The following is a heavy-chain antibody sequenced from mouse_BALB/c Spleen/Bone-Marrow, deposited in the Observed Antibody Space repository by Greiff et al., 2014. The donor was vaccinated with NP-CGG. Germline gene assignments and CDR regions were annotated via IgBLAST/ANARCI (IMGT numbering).Heavy chain of an antibody. CDR1: GYAFSTYW. V-gene: IGHV1-80*01. CDR3: ARVGFSFDY. D-gene: IGHD3-1*01. Sequence: QVQLQQSGAGLVRPGSSVKISCKASGYAFSTYWMNWVKQRPGQGLEWIGQIYPGDGDTNYNGKFKGKATLTADRSSSTASMQLSSLTSEDSAVYFCARVGFSFDYWGQGTTLTVSS. CDR2: IYPGDGDT. J-gene: IGHJ2*01.